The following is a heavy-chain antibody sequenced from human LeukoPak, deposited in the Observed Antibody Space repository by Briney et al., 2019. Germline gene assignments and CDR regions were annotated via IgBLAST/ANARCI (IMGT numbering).Heavy chain of an antibody. CDR2: IIPIFGTA. CDR3: ARDGYGPYYFDY. D-gene: IGHD5-18*01. J-gene: IGHJ4*02. CDR1: GGTFSSYA. V-gene: IGHV1-69*13. Sequence: SVEVSCKASGGTFSSYAISWVRQAPGQGLEWMGGIIPIFGTANYAQKFQGRVTITADESTSTAYMELSSLRSEDTAVYYCARDGYGPYYFDYWGQGTLVTVSS.